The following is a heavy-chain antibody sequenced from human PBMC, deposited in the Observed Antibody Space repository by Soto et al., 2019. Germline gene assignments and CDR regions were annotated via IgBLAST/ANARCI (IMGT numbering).Heavy chain of an antibody. D-gene: IGHD3-3*01. CDR1: RFTFSGSA. Sequence: LSLSCAASRFTFSGSAMHWVRHAPGKGLVWVSRINSYGSRPSYADSVKGRFTISRDNAKNTLYLQMNSLRAEDTAVYYCARAEYDFWSGYYTVDYWGQGTLVTVSS. CDR2: INSYGSRP. J-gene: IGHJ4*02. CDR3: ARAEYDFWSGYYTVDY. V-gene: IGHV3-74*01.